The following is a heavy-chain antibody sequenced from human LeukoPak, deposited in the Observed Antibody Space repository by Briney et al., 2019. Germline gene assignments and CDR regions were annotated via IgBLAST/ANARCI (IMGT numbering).Heavy chain of an antibody. CDR3: ARGGYGSGSYYRVLDY. V-gene: IGHV4-59*01. CDR2: IYYSGST. Sequence: PSETLSLTCTVFGGSISSYYWSWIRQPPGKGLEWIGYIYYSGSTNYNPSLKSRVTISVDTSKNQFSLKLSSVTAADTAVYYCARGGYGSGSYYRVLDYWGQGTLVTVSS. D-gene: IGHD3-10*01. J-gene: IGHJ4*02. CDR1: GGSISSYY.